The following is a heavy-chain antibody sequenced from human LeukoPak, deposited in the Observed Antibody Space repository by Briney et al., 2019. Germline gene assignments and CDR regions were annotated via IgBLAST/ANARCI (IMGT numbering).Heavy chain of an antibody. V-gene: IGHV4-39*01. CDR1: GDSISSSDYY. D-gene: IGHD2-2*01. CDR2: IYYSGST. J-gene: IGHJ4*02. Sequence: SETLSLTCTVSGDSISSSDYYWGWIRQPPGKGLEWIGCIYYSGSTYYTPSLKSPVTISVDTSKTQFSLKLSSVTAADTAVYYCARHSTSWSPSPDYWGQGTLVIVSS. CDR3: ARHSTSWSPSPDY.